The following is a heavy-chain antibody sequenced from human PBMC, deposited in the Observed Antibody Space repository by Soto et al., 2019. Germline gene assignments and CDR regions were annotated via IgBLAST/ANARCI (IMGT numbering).Heavy chain of an antibody. CDR3: ASCGYISGWYYYFDF. V-gene: IGHV3-30-3*01. CDR2: MSSDGTNE. D-gene: IGHD6-19*01. CDR1: LFTFSSYA. Sequence: GGSLRLSCAPSLFTFSSYAMNWVRQAPGKGLEWVALMSSDGTNEYYADSVRGRFTVSGDNSRNTLFLQMNNLRTDDTAVYYCASCGYISGWYYYFDFWGLGTLVTVSS. J-gene: IGHJ4*01.